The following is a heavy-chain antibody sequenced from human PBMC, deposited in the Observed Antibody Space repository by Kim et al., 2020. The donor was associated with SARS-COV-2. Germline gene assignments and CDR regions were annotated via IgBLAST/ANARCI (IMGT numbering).Heavy chain of an antibody. V-gene: IGHV1-18*01. Sequence: KCNTNYAQKLQGRVTMTTGTSTSTAYMELRSLRSDDTAVYYCAVGTVADYWGQGTLVTVSS. D-gene: IGHD6-19*01. CDR3: AVGTVADY. CDR2: KCNT. J-gene: IGHJ4*02.